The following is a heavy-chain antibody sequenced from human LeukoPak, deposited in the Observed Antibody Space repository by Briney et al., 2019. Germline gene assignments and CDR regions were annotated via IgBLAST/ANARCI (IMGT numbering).Heavy chain of an antibody. CDR2: IYHSGST. CDR1: GGSISSSNW. J-gene: IGHJ5*02. V-gene: IGHV4-4*02. D-gene: IGHD3-10*01. CDR3: ARGGSGSYYGDWFDP. Sequence: SETLSPTCAVSGGSISSSNWWSWVRQPPGKGLEWIGEIYHSGSTNYNPSLKSRVTISVDKSKNQFSLKLSSVTAADTAVYYCARGGSGSYYGDWFDPWGQGTLVTVSS.